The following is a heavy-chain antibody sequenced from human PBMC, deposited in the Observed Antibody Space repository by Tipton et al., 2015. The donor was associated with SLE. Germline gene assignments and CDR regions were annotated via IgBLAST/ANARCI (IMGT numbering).Heavy chain of an antibody. CDR3: AREMVVVPAAMYYYYGMDV. CDR2: ISSSSSTI. J-gene: IGHJ6*02. V-gene: IGHV3-48*01. CDR1: GFTFSSYS. D-gene: IGHD2-2*01. Sequence: SLRLSCAASGFTFSSYSMNWVRQAPGTGLEWVSYISSSSSTIYYADSVKGRFTISRDNAKNSLYLQMNSLRAEDTAVYYCAREMVVVPAAMYYYYGMDVWGQGTTVTVSS.